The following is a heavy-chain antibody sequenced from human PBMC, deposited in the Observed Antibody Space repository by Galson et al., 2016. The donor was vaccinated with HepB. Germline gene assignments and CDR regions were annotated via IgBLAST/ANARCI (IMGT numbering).Heavy chain of an antibody. CDR1: GFTFRYYA. V-gene: IGHV3-23*01. CDR3: AKERGWYGGPNYGS. D-gene: IGHD2-15*01. Sequence: SLRLSCASSGFTFRYYAMPWVCRAPGKGLEWVSDISGAGGTTHYADSVKGRFTISRDNSRDTLYLQMDRLRAADTAVYYCAKERGWYGGPNYGSWGQGTLVTVSS. CDR2: ISGAGGTT. J-gene: IGHJ5*02.